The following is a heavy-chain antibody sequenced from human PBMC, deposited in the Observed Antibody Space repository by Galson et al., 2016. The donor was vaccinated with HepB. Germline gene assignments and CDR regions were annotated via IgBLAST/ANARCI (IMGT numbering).Heavy chain of an antibody. D-gene: IGHD6-13*01. J-gene: IGHJ4*02. CDR2: VSGSDDYST. CDR1: GFTFSSYA. V-gene: IGHV3-23*01. CDR3: AGQYSSTWASFDY. Sequence: SLRLSCAASGFTFSSYALSWVRQAPGKGLEWVSAVSGSDDYSTYYADPVKGRFTISRDNSKSTMYLQMKSLTVEDTALYYCAGQYSSTWASFDYWGQGTMVTVSS.